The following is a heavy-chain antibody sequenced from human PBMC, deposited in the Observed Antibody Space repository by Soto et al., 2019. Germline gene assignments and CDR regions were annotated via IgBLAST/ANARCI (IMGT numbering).Heavy chain of an antibody. V-gene: IGHV4-59*01. CDR3: ARDHPPGPSYSSSWYGNWFDP. D-gene: IGHD6-13*01. CDR2: IYYSGST. CDR1: GGSISSYY. J-gene: IGHJ5*02. Sequence: SETLSLTCTVSGGSISSYYWSWIRQPPGKGLEWIGYIYYSGSTNYNPSLKSRVTISVDTSKNQFSLKLSSVTAADTAVYYCARDHPPGPSYSSSWYGNWFDPWGQGTLVTVSS.